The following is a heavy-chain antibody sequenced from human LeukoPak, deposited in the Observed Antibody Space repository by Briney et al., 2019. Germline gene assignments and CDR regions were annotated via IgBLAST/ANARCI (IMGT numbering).Heavy chain of an antibody. CDR2: IIPILGIA. Sequence: SVKVSCKASGGTFISYAISWVRQAPGQGLEWMGRIIPILGIANYAQKFQGRVTITADKSTSTAYMELSSLRSEDTAVYYCARAGAVAGTYDAFDIWGQGTMVTVSS. CDR1: GGTFISYA. J-gene: IGHJ3*02. CDR3: ARAGAVAGTYDAFDI. D-gene: IGHD6-19*01. V-gene: IGHV1-69*04.